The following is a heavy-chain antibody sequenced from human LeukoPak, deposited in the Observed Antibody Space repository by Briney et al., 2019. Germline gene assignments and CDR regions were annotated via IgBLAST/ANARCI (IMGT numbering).Heavy chain of an antibody. CDR1: GGTFSSYA. CDR2: IIPIFGTA. V-gene: IGHV1-69*05. J-gene: IGHJ4*02. CDR3: ARSRIAVAPFDY. Sequence: GSSVKVSCKASGGTFSSYAISWVRQAPGQGLEWMGGIIPIFGTANYAQKFQGRVTITTDESTSTAYMELSSLRSEDTAVYCCARSRIAVAPFDYWGQGTLVTVSS. D-gene: IGHD6-19*01.